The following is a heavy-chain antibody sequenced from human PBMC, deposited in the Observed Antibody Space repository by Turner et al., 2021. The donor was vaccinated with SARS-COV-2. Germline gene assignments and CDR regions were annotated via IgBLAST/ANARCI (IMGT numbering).Heavy chain of an antibody. CDR2: ISYDGSNK. D-gene: IGHD2-15*01. CDR1: GITFSSNG. Sequence: QVQLVEPGGGVVQAGRSLSPSGAASGITFSSNGRHWVRQAPGKGLEWVAVISYDGSNKYYDDSVTGRFTITRDKSTYTLYLSMKSLRAEDTAVYYCAKAVSPYCSGGNCYSSPAGYWGQGTLVTVSS. V-gene: IGHV3-30*18. J-gene: IGHJ4*02. CDR3: AKAVSPYCSGGNCYSSPAGY.